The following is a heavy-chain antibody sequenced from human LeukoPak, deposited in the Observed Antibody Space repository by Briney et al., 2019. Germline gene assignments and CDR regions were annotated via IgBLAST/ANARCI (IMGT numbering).Heavy chain of an antibody. Sequence: ASVKVSCKASGYTFTDYYMHWVRQAPGQGFEWMGWINPNDGDTNHAQKFQGRVTMTRDTSISTAHMEVSRLRSDDTAAYYCARANFLYCSSSTCLFDYWGQGTLVTVSS. V-gene: IGHV1-2*02. J-gene: IGHJ4*02. CDR1: GYTFTDYY. D-gene: IGHD2-2*01. CDR2: INPNDGDT. CDR3: ARANFLYCSSSTCLFDY.